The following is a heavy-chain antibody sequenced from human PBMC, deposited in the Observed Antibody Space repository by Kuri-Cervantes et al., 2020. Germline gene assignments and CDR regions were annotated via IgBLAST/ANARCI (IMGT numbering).Heavy chain of an antibody. CDR3: AKDMSGILTGPSDY. CDR1: GFTFDDYA. CDR2: ISWNSGSI. V-gene: IGHV3-9*01. Sequence: LSLTCAASGFTFDDYAMHWVRQAPGKGPEWVSGISWNSGSIGYADSVKGRFTISRDNAKNSLYLQMNSLRAEDTALYYCAKDMSGILTGPSDYWGQGTLVTVSS. D-gene: IGHD3-9*01. J-gene: IGHJ4*02.